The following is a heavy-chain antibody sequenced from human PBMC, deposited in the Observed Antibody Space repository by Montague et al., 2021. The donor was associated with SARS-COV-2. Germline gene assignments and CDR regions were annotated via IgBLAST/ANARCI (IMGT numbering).Heavy chain of an antibody. CDR1: GLTVSSTY. V-gene: IGHV3-53*04. Sequence: SLRLSCAASGLTVSSTYVGWVRQAPGKGLEWVAVITSSSTTYYAESVKGRFTISRHNSNSTVSLQMSSLRLEDTAVYYCARISTWGQGTLVTVSS. J-gene: IGHJ4*02. CDR2: ITSSSTT. CDR3: ARIST.